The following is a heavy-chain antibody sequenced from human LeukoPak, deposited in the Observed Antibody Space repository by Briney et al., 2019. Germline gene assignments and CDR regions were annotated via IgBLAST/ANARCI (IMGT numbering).Heavy chain of an antibody. CDR3: AHSYSSGWYSRPDAFDI. V-gene: IGHV2-5*02. CDR1: GFSLSTSGVG. J-gene: IGHJ3*02. D-gene: IGHD6-19*01. Sequence: SGPTLVKPTQTLTLTCTFSGFSLSTSGVGVGWIRQPPGKALEWLALIYWDDDKRYSPSLKSRLTITKDTSKNQVVLTMTNMDPVDTATYYCAHSYSSGWYSRPDAFDIWDQGTMVTVSS. CDR2: IYWDDDK.